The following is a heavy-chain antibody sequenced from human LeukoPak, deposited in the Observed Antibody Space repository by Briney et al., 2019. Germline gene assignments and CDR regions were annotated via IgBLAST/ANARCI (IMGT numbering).Heavy chain of an antibody. CDR1: GGSISSGSCY. V-gene: IGHV4-61*02. CDR3: ARAPYYDILTGQYYYYGMDV. CDR2: IYTSGST. D-gene: IGHD3-9*01. J-gene: IGHJ6*02. Sequence: SQTLSLTCTVSGGSISSGSCYWSWIRQPAGKGLEWIGRIYTSGSTNYNPSLKSRVTISVDTSKNQFSLKLSSVTAADTAVYYCARAPYYDILTGQYYYYGMDVWGQGTTVTVSS.